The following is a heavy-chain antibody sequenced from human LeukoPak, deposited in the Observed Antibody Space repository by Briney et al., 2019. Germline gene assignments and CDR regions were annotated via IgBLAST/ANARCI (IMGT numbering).Heavy chain of an antibody. J-gene: IGHJ4*02. Sequence: SETLSLICTVSGGSISSTNYYWGWIRQPPGKGLEWIGNVYYSGSTYYNPSLKSRVTISLDTSKNQFSLKLSSVTAADTALYXXXXXXXXXXXXXQAPYYLHYWGQGTLVTVSS. CDR3: XXXXXXXXXXXQAPYYLHY. V-gene: IGHV4-39*01. CDR2: VYYSGST. CDR1: GGSISSTNYY.